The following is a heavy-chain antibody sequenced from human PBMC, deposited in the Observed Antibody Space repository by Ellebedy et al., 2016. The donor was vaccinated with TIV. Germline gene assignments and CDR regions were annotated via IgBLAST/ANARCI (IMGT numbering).Heavy chain of an antibody. CDR2: ISAYNGNT. V-gene: IGHV1-18*01. J-gene: IGHJ6*03. Sequence: ASVKVSXXASGYTFTSYGISWVRQAPGQGLEWMGWISAYNGNTNYAQKLQGRVTMTTDTSTSTAYMELSRLRSDDTAVYYCARGESPWGSAYYYYYYMDVWGKGTTVTVSS. CDR3: ARGESPWGSAYYYYYYMDV. D-gene: IGHD7-27*01. CDR1: GYTFTSYG.